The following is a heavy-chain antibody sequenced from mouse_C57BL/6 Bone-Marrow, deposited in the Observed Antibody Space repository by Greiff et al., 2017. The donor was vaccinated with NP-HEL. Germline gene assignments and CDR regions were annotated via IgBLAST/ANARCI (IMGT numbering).Heavy chain of an antibody. CDR3: ARGFTTVVGYYAMDY. D-gene: IGHD1-1*01. Sequence: QVHVKQSGAELVRPGTSVKMSCKASGYTFTNYWIGWVKQRPGHGLEWIGDIYPGGGYTNYNEKFKGKATLTADKSSSTANMQISSLTSEDSAIYYCARGFTTVVGYYAMDYWGQGTSVTVSS. V-gene: IGHV1-63*01. J-gene: IGHJ4*01. CDR2: IYPGGGYT. CDR1: GYTFTNYW.